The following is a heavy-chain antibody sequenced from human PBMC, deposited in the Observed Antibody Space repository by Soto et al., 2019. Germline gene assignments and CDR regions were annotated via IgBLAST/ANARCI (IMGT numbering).Heavy chain of an antibody. Sequence: ASVKVSCKASGYTFTSYYMHWVRQAPGQGLEWMGIINPSGGSTSYAQKFQGRVTMTRGTSTSTVYMELSSLRSEDTAVYYCARGSVVVPAAMYHYYRLDVWGQGTTVTVSS. CDR1: GYTFTSYY. CDR2: INPSGGST. D-gene: IGHD2-2*01. J-gene: IGHJ6*02. CDR3: ARGSVVVPAAMYHYYRLDV. V-gene: IGHV1-46*01.